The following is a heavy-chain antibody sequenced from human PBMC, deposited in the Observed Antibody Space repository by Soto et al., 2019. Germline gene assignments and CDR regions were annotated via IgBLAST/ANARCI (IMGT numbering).Heavy chain of an antibody. D-gene: IGHD1-20*01. CDR1: GFIFSTYW. J-gene: IGHJ4*02. Sequence: EVQLVESGGGLVQPGGSLRLSCAASGFIFSTYWMTWVRQAPGRGLEWVANIKEDGSEQYYVDSVKGRFIISRDNAKNSLYLQMNSLRAEDSALYYCASWYNYNLRHYWGQGTLVTVSS. CDR2: IKEDGSEQ. CDR3: ASWYNYNLRHY. V-gene: IGHV3-7*01.